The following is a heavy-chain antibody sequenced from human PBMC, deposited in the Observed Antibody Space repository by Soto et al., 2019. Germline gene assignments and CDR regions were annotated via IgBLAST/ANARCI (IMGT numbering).Heavy chain of an antibody. CDR2: IYHSGST. CDR3: ARGSSRVVTAIDY. J-gene: IGHJ4*02. D-gene: IGHD2-21*02. V-gene: IGHV4-30-2*01. Sequence: PSETLSLTCAVSGGSISSGGYSWSWIRQPPGKGLEWIGYIYHSGSTYYNPSLKSRVTISVDRSKNQFSLKLSSVTAADTAVYYCARGSSRVVTAIDYWGQGTLVTVSS. CDR1: GGSISSGGYS.